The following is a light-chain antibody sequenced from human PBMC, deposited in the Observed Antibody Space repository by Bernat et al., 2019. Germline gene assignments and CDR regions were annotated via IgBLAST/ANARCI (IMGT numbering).Light chain of an antibody. CDR1: QDIGSY. J-gene: IGKJ4*01. CDR2: AAS. CDR3: QQYYTYPLT. V-gene: IGKV1-8*01. Sequence: AIRMTQSPSSFSASTGDRVTITCRASQDIGSYLAWYQLKPGKDPKVLIYAASTLQSGVPSRFSGSGSGTDFTLTISCLQSEDFATYYCQQYYTYPLTFGGGTQVEMK.